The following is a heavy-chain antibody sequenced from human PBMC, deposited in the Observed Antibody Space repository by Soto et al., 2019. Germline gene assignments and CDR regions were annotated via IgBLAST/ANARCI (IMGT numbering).Heavy chain of an antibody. CDR3: ARDRGGYGVFDY. CDR1: AGSISSYGFY. J-gene: IGHJ4*02. D-gene: IGHD5-12*01. Sequence: QVQLQESGPGLVKPSQTLSLTCSVSAGSISSYGFYWNWIHQPPGKGLEWIGYIYHSGGTYSSPSLRSRVTISVDTSKNQFTLKLSSVTAADTAVYYCARDRGGYGVFDYWGQGTLVTVSS. V-gene: IGHV4-31*03. CDR2: IYHSGGT.